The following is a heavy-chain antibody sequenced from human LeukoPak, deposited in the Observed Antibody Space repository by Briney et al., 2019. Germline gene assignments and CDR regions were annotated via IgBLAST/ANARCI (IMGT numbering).Heavy chain of an antibody. V-gene: IGHV3-11*06. J-gene: IGHJ4*02. CDR2: ISSSSSYT. Sequence: GGSLRLSCAASGFTFSDYYMSWIRQAPGKGLEWVSYISSSSSYTNYADSVKGRFTISRDNAKNSLYLQMNSLRAEDTAVYYCAKGPSSGYGAQWGQGTLVTVSS. D-gene: IGHD5-12*01. CDR1: GFTFSDYY. CDR3: AKGPSSGYGAQ.